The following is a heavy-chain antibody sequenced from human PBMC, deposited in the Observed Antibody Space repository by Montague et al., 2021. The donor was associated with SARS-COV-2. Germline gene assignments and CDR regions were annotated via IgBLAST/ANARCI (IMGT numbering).Heavy chain of an antibody. D-gene: IGHD4-17*01. CDR2: IYYSGST. J-gene: IGHJ4*02. CDR3: ARLVGAMSLWRYGDQVDY. CDR1: GGSISSSSCY. Sequence: SETLSLTCAVSGGSISSSSCYWGWIRQPPGKGLEWTGSIYYSGSTYYNPSLKSRVTISVDSSKNQFSLKLRSVTAADTAVYYCARLVGAMSLWRYGDQVDYWGQGTLVTVSS. V-gene: IGHV4-39*01.